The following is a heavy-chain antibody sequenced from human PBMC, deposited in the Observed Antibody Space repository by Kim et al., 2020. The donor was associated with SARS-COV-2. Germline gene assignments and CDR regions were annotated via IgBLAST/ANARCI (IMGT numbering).Heavy chain of an antibody. D-gene: IGHD2-15*01. CDR2: INTNTGNP. Sequence: ASVKVSCKASGYTFTSYAMNWVRQAPGQGLEWMGWINTNTGNPTYAQGFTGRFVFSLDTSVSTAYLQISSLKAEDTAVYYCARDSGRYCSGGSCYYELDLFDYWGQGTLVTVSS. V-gene: IGHV7-4-1*02. J-gene: IGHJ4*02. CDR3: ARDSGRYCSGGSCYYELDLFDY. CDR1: GYTFTSYA.